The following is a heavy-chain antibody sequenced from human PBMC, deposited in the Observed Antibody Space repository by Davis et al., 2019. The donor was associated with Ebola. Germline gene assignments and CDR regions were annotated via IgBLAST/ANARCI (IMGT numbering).Heavy chain of an antibody. D-gene: IGHD3-9*01. J-gene: IGHJ4*02. CDR3: VRHWGYF. Sequence: GESLKISCAASGFTFNKYDMNWVRQAPGKGLEWVSYISNSGSIISYADSVKGRFTISRDNAKNSLSLQMNSLRDEDTAVYYCVRHWGYFWGQGTLVTVSS. CDR1: GFTFNKYD. CDR2: ISNSGSII. V-gene: IGHV3-48*02.